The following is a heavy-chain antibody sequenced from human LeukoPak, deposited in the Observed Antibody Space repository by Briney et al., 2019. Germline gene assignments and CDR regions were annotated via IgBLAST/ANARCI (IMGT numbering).Heavy chain of an antibody. CDR2: IIPMIGTA. V-gene: IGHV1-69*06. Sequence: SVKVSCKASGYTFTGYYIHWVRQAPGQGLEWMGGIIPMIGTANYAQKFQGRVTITADRSTSIVYMELSSLTSEDTAMYYCLQEFDFWGQGTLVTVSS. D-gene: IGHD1-1*01. CDR1: GYTFTGYY. CDR3: LQEFDF. J-gene: IGHJ5*01.